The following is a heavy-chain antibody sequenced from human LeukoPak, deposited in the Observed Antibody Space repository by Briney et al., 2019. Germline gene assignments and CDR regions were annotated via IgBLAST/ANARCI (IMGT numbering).Heavy chain of an antibody. D-gene: IGHD5-12*01. CDR2: ISYDGSNK. CDR1: GFTFSSYA. J-gene: IGHJ4*02. CDR3: ARGYSGYDYYFDY. Sequence: PGRSLRLSCAASGFTFSSYAMHWVRQAPGKGLEGVAVISYDGSNKYYADSVKGRLTISRDNSKNTLYLQMNSLRAEDTAVYYCARGYSGYDYYFDYWGQGTLVTVSS. V-gene: IGHV3-30-3*01.